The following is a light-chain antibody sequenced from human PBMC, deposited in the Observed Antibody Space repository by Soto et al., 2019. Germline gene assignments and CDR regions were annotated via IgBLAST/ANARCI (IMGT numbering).Light chain of an antibody. CDR1: QTVSRNY. Sequence: EVVLTQSPGALSLSPGDRATVSCRASQTVSRNYLAWYQKKPGQAPRLLIYGASTRATGIPDRFTGSGSGTDFTLTITRLEPEDFAVYYCQQYGSSPVFGGGTKVDNK. V-gene: IGKV3-20*01. CDR3: QQYGSSPV. CDR2: GAS. J-gene: IGKJ4*01.